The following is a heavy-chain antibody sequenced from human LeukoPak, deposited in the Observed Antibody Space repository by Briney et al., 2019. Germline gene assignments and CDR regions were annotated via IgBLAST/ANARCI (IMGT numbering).Heavy chain of an antibody. CDR3: ARDTTVTTFDYYYGMDV. V-gene: IGHV3-11*01. CDR2: IGSSGSTI. Sequence: RSGGSLRLSCAASGFTFSDYYMSWIRQAPGKGLEWVSYIGSSGSTIYYADSVKGRFTISRDNAKNSLYLQMNSLRAEDTAVYYCARDTTVTTFDYYYGMDVWGQGTTVTVSS. CDR1: GFTFSDYY. D-gene: IGHD4-17*01. J-gene: IGHJ6*02.